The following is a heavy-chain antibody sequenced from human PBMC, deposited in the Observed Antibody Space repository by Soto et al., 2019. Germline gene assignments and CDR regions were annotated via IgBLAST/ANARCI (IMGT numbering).Heavy chain of an antibody. CDR2: IYYNGNT. V-gene: IGHV4-39*01. D-gene: IGHD1-1*01. Sequence: QLQLQESGPGLVEPSETLSLTCTVSGGSISSSPYYWAWIRQPPGKGLQWIGNIYYNGNTFYNPSLKSRVAISIDTSKNQFSLRLSSVTASDTAVYYCARHGPLTNNWNHPNCWGQGTLVTVSS. CDR3: ARHGPLTNNWNHPNC. J-gene: IGHJ4*02. CDR1: GGSISSSPYY.